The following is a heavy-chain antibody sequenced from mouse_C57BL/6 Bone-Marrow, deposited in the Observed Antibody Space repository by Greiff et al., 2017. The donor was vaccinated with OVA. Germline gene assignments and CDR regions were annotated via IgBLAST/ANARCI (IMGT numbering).Heavy chain of an antibody. D-gene: IGHD1-1*01. CDR3: ARLFITTVVANWYFDV. V-gene: IGHV1-55*01. J-gene: IGHJ1*03. CDR1: GYTFTSYW. Sequence: QVQLQQPGAELVKPGASVKMSCKASGYTFTSYWITWVKQRPGQGLEWIGDIYPGSGSTNYNEKFKSKATLTVDTSSSTAYMQLSSLTSEDSAVYYCARLFITTVVANWYFDVWGTGTTVTVSS. CDR2: IYPGSGST.